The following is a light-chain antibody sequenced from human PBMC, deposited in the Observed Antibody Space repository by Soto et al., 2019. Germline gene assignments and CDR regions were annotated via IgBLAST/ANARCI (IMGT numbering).Light chain of an antibody. V-gene: IGKV1-5*03. Sequence: DIQMTQSPSTLSASVGDRGTITCRASQSISSWLAWYQQKPGQAPKLLIYKASSLESGVQSRFSGSGSGTEFTLTISSLQPDDFATYYCQQYNSYWTFGQGTKVEIK. CDR2: KAS. CDR3: QQYNSYWT. J-gene: IGKJ1*01. CDR1: QSISSW.